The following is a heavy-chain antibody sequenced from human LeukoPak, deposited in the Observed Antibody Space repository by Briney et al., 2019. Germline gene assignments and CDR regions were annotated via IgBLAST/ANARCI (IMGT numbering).Heavy chain of an antibody. Sequence: SQTLSLTCAISGDSVSSSSGTWNLIRQSPSRGLEWLGRTYYRSKWYNDYAVSVKSRISISPDTSKNQFSLQLNSVTPEDTAVYYCARGTTGHKMDVWGQGTTVTVSS. CDR1: GDSVSSSSGT. V-gene: IGHV6-1*01. CDR3: ARGTTGHKMDV. J-gene: IGHJ6*02. D-gene: IGHD1-1*01. CDR2: TYYRSKWYN.